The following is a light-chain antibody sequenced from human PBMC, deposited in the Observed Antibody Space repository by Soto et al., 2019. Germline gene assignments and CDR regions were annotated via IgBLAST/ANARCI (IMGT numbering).Light chain of an antibody. CDR1: QSVNSN. Sequence: EIVMTQSPATLSVSPGERATLSCRASQSVNSNLAWYQQKPGQAPRLLISGASTRATGIPARFSGSGSETEFTLIISSLQSEDFAVYYCQQYNNWWTFGQGTKAE. CDR2: GAS. CDR3: QQYNNWWT. J-gene: IGKJ1*01. V-gene: IGKV3-15*01.